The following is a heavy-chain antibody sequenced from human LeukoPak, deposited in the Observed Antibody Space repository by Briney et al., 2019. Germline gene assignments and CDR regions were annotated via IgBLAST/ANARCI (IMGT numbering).Heavy chain of an antibody. J-gene: IGHJ3*02. V-gene: IGHV4-61*02. CDR1: GGSISSGSYY. CDR3: ARSYAFDI. CDR2: IYTSGST. Sequence: SETLSLTCTVSGGSISSGSYYWSWIRQPAGKGLEWIGRIYTSGSTNYNPSLKSRATISVDTSKNQFSLKLSSVTAADTAVYYCARSYAFDIWGQGTMVTVSS.